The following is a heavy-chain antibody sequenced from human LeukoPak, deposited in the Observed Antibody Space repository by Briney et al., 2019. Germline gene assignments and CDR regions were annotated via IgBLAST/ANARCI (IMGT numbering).Heavy chain of an antibody. CDR3: ARLVWSTGQQRNLYYFDY. CDR1: GCTFSSYA. J-gene: IGHJ4*02. V-gene: IGHV1-69*06. D-gene: IGHD6-13*01. CDR2: IIPIFGTA. Sequence: WASVNVSCKASGCTFSSYAIRWVRQAPGQGLEWMGGIIPIFGTANYAQKFQGRVTITADKSTSTAYMELSSLRSEDTAVYYCARLVWSTGQQRNLYYFDYWGQGTLVTVSS.